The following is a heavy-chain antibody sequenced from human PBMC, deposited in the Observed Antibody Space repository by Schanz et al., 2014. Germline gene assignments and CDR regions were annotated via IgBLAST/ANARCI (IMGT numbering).Heavy chain of an antibody. CDR1: GFTFSSYG. D-gene: IGHD3-3*01. CDR3: ARDSRPNYDFLSAYYSIDY. CDR2: ISSSGSYI. J-gene: IGHJ4*02. Sequence: VQLVESGGGVVQPGRSLRLSCAASGFTFSSYGMHWVRQAPGKGLEWVSSISSSGSYIRYADSVKGRFTISRDNAKNTLYLQMNSLRAEDTAVYYCARDSRPNYDFLSAYYSIDYWGQGTLVTVSS. V-gene: IGHV3-21*01.